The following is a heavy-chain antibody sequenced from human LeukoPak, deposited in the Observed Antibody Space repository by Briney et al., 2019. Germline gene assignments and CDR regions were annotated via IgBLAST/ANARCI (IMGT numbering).Heavy chain of an antibody. J-gene: IGHJ4*02. D-gene: IGHD3-9*01. V-gene: IGHV5-51*01. CDR3: ARLLKYYDILTGYHNIFDY. Sequence: GESLKISCKGSGYSFTSYWIGWVRQMPGKGLEWMGIIYPGDSDTRYSPSFQGQVTISADKSISTAYLQWSSLKASDTAMYCCARLLKYYDILTGYHNIFDYWGQGTLVTVSS. CDR2: IYPGDSDT. CDR1: GYSFTSYW.